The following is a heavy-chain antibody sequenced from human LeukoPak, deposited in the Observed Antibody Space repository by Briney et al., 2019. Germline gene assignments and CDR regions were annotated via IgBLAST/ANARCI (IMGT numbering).Heavy chain of an antibody. CDR2: IYTSGST. Sequence: PSQTLSLTCTVSGGSISSGSYYWSWIRQPAGKGLEWIGRIYTSGSTNYNPSLKSRVTISVDKSKNQFSLKLSSVTAADTAVYYCARDPYYYDYWGQGTLVTVSS. V-gene: IGHV4-61*02. CDR3: ARDPYYYDY. CDR1: GGSISSGSYY. J-gene: IGHJ4*02.